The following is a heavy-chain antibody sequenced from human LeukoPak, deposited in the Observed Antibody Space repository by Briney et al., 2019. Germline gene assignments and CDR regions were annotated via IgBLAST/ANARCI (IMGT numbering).Heavy chain of an antibody. CDR2: MNPNSGNT. J-gene: IGHJ5*02. Sequence: VASVKVSCKASGYTFTSYDINWVRQATGQGLEWMGWMNPNSGNTGYAQKFQGRVTMTRNTSISTAYMELSSLRSEDTAVYYCARGPPRPPTLLRYFDWPRLPLSGWFDPWGQGTLVTVSS. D-gene: IGHD3-9*01. V-gene: IGHV1-8*01. CDR3: ARGPPRPPTLLRYFDWPRLPLSGWFDP. CDR1: GYTFTSYD.